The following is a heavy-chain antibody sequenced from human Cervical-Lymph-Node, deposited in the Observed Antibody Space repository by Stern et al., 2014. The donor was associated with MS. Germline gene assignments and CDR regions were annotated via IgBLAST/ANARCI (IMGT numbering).Heavy chain of an antibody. CDR1: GAPFSSNT. D-gene: IGHD1-1*01. Sequence: QVQLVQSGTEVKKPGSSVRVSCKASGAPFSSNTISWVRQAPGKGLEWMGNIMAIFATTTYAEKFQDRATITADDYTATVYMDETSLRSEDTAVYYCAKDQQFQRLSGMDVWGQGTTVAVSS. CDR3: AKDQQFQRLSGMDV. CDR2: IMAIFATT. V-gene: IGHV1-69*15. J-gene: IGHJ6*02.